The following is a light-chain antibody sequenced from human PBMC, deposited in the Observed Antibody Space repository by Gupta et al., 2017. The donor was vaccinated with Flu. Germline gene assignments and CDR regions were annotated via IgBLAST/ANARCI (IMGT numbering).Light chain of an antibody. CDR1: SGHSSYA. CDR3: QTWGASTWV. CDR2: INSDGSH. J-gene: IGLJ3*02. V-gene: IGLV4-69*01. Sequence: QPVVTQSPSASASLGASVKLTSTLSSGHSSYAIAWHQQQPEKCPRYLMKINSDGSHTKGDGFPDRFSGSSSGAERYLTISSLQSEDEADYYCQTWGASTWVFGGGTKLTVL.